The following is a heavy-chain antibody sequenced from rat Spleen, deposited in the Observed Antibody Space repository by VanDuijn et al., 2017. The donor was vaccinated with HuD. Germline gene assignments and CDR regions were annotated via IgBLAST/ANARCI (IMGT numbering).Heavy chain of an antibody. CDR2: IWGNGNA. CDR1: GFSLTNYN. Sequence: QVQLKESGPGLVQPSQTLSLTCTVSGFSLTNYNVHWVRQTTGKGLEWMGVIWGNGNANYNSALKSRLSISRDTSKSQVYLKMNSLQSEDTAIYFCTRSYGGYSQHWFAYWGQGTLVTVSS. J-gene: IGHJ3*01. V-gene: IGHV2-13*01. D-gene: IGHD1-11*01. CDR3: TRSYGGYSQHWFAY.